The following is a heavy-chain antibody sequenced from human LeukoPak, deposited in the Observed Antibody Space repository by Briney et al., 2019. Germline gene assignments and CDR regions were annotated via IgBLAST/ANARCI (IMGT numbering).Heavy chain of an antibody. Sequence: AGGSLRLSCAAPGFAFNSFAMNWVRQAPGKGLEWVSSISNSDGSSHYADFVKGRFTISRDNSKNTLHLQMNSLRAEDTAVYYCAKSLGVGGYTRYKGFDQWGQGTLVTVSS. CDR1: GFAFNSFA. D-gene: IGHD3-16*02. CDR2: ISNSDGSS. V-gene: IGHV3-23*01. CDR3: AKSLGVGGYTRYKGFDQ. J-gene: IGHJ4*02.